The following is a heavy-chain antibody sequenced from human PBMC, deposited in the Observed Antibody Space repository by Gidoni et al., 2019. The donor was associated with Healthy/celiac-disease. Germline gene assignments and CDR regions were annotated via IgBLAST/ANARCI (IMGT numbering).Heavy chain of an antibody. J-gene: IGHJ6*02. D-gene: IGHD1-7*01. V-gene: IGHV3-48*02. CDR2: ISSSSSTI. CDR1: GFTFSSYS. CDR3: ARDGDWNSNYYYGMDV. Sequence: EVQLVESGGGLVQPGGSLRLSCAASGFTFSSYSMNWVRQAPGKGLEWVSYISSSSSTIYYADSVKGRFTISRDNAKNSLYLQMNSLRDEDTAVYYCARDGDWNSNYYYGMDVWGQGTTVTVSS.